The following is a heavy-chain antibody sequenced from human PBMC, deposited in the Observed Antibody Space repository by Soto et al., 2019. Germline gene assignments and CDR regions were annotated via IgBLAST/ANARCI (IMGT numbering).Heavy chain of an antibody. CDR2: ISSSSSTI. V-gene: IGHV3-48*02. D-gene: IGHD3-3*01. J-gene: IGHJ6*02. CDR3: ARANYDFWSGQYYYGMDV. Sequence: GGSLRLSCAASGFTFSSYSMNWVRQAPGKGLEWVSYISSSSSTIYYADSVKGRFTISRDNAKNSLYLQMNSLRDEDTAVYYCARANYDFWSGQYYYGMDVWGQGTTVTVSS. CDR1: GFTFSSYS.